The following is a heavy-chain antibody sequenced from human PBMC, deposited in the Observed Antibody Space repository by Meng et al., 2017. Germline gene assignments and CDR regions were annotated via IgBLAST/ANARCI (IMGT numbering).Heavy chain of an antibody. D-gene: IGHD4-23*01. CDR2: IKSKTDGGTT. Sequence: GESLKISCAASGFTFSNAWMSWVRQAPGKGLEWVGRIKSKTDGGTTDYAAPVKGRFTISRDDSKNTLYLQMNSLKTEDTAVYYCTTPMTTVVTPRLQNAFDIWDQGTMVTVS. CDR3: TTPMTTVVTPRLQNAFDI. CDR1: GFTFSNAW. V-gene: IGHV3-15*01. J-gene: IGHJ3*02.